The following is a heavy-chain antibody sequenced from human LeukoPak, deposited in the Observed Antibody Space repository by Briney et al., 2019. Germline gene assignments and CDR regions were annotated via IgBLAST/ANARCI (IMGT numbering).Heavy chain of an antibody. D-gene: IGHD3/OR15-3a*01. CDR1: GFTVSSNY. J-gene: IGHJ6*03. CDR3: ASTTLDRTYYYYYMDV. Sequence: GGSLRLSCAASGFTVSSNYMSWVRQAPGQGLQWFSVIYSGGSTYYADSVKGRFTISRDNSKNTLYLQMNSLRAEDTAVYYCASTTLDRTYYYYYMDVWGKGTTVTVSS. CDR2: IYSGGST. V-gene: IGHV3-66*02.